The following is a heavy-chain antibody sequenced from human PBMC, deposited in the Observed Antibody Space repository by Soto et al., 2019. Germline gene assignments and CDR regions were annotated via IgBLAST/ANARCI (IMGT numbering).Heavy chain of an antibody. CDR3: ASGPRTGRGGLDA. V-gene: IGHV1-69*13. CDR1: GGTITSYT. Sequence: WASVKVSCKASGGTITSYTVTWVRQAPGQGLEWMGGIIPVFGIPNYAYDFDGRVTITADESTSTAYMELSSLTSEDTAVYYCASGPRTGRGGLDAWGQGTTVTVSS. CDR2: IIPVFGIP. J-gene: IGHJ6*02.